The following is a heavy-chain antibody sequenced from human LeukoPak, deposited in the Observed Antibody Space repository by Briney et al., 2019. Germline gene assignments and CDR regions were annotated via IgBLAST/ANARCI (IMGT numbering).Heavy chain of an antibody. Sequence: GASVKVSCKASGFTFSDYYIHWVRQAPGQGLEWMGWINPKSGATKYGQKFQGRVTMTRDTSISTGYMELSRLRSDDTAVYFCARDGTLVARINFYYYMDVWGKGTTVTISS. V-gene: IGHV1-2*02. J-gene: IGHJ6*03. CDR1: GFTFSDYY. D-gene: IGHD5-12*01. CDR2: INPKSGAT. CDR3: ARDGTLVARINFYYYMDV.